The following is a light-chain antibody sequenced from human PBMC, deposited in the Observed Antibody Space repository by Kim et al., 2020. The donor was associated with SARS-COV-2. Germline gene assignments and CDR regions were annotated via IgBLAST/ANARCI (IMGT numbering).Light chain of an antibody. J-gene: IGKJ3*01. Sequence: ASVGVRVTITCRASQYIRNDLGWYQQKPGKAPKLLIYATSNLQTGVPSRFSGSKSGSDFTLTISSLQPEDFATYYCLQDYTFPFTFGPGTKVDIK. V-gene: IGKV1-6*02. CDR3: LQDYTFPFT. CDR1: QYIRND. CDR2: ATS.